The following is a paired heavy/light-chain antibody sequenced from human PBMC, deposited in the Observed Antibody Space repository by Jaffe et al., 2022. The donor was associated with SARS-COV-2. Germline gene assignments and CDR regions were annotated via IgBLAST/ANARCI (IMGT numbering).Heavy chain of an antibody. Sequence: QVQLQESGPGLVKPSQTLSLTCTVSGGSISSGSYYWSWIRQPAGKGLEWIGRIYTSGSTNYNPSLKSRVTISVDTSKNQFSLKLSSVTAADTAVYYCAREGSITMVRGVIDSAFDIWGQGTMVTVSS. V-gene: IGHV4-61*02. CDR2: IYTSGST. J-gene: IGHJ3*02. CDR1: GGSISSGSYY. CDR3: AREGSITMVRGVIDSAFDI. D-gene: IGHD3-10*01.
Light chain of an antibody. CDR2: EVS. J-gene: IGLJ1*01. CDR3: CSYAGSSTLV. Sequence: QSALTQPASVSGSPGQSITISCTGTSSDVGSYNLVSWYQQHPGKAPKLMIYEVSKRPSGVSNRFSGSKSGNTASLTISGLQAEDEADYYCCSYAGSSTLVFGTGTKVTVL. V-gene: IGLV2-23*02. CDR1: SSDVGSYNL.